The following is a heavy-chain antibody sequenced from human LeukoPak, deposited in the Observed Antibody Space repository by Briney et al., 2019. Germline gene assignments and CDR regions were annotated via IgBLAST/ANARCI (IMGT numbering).Heavy chain of an antibody. J-gene: IGHJ3*02. CDR1: GLTFSSYG. V-gene: IGHV3-23*01. Sequence: GGSLRLSCAASGLTFSSYGMSWARQGPGKGLEWVSAIRGSGDSTYYVDSVKGRFTISRDHSKNTVYLQMNSLGAEDTAVYYCAKDRRSGPPDAFDMWGQGTMVTASS. D-gene: IGHD3-10*01. CDR2: IRGSGDST. CDR3: AKDRRSGPPDAFDM.